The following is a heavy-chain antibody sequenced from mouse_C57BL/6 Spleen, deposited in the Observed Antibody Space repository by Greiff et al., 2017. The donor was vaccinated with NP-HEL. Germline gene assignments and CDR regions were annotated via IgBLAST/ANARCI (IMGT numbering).Heavy chain of an antibody. V-gene: IGHV2-2*01. CDR3: ARPVITTVVGYYAMDY. CDR1: GFSLTSYG. Sequence: VQLQESGPGLVQPSQSLSITCTVSGFSLTSYGVHWVRQSPGKGLEWLGVIWSGGSTDYNAAFISRLSISKDNSKSQVFFKMNSLQADDTAIYYCARPVITTVVGYYAMDYWGQGTSVTVSS. J-gene: IGHJ4*01. CDR2: IWSGGST. D-gene: IGHD1-1*01.